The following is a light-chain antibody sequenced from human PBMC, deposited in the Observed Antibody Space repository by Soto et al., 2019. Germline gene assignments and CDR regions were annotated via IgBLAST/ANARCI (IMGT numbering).Light chain of an antibody. CDR3: SSYTGSSVV. J-gene: IGLJ2*01. V-gene: IGLV2-11*01. Sequence: QSALTQPRSVSGSLGQSVTISCTGTSSDVGGYNSVSWYQQHPGKAPKLIIYDVIKRPSGVPDRFSGSKSGNTASLTISGLQAEDEADYYCSSYTGSSVVFGGGTQLTVL. CDR1: SSDVGGYNS. CDR2: DVI.